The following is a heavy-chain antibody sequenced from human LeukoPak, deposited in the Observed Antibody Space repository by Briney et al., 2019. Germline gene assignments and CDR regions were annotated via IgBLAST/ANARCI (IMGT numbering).Heavy chain of an antibody. CDR3: VRQYYDILTGYSDLFDI. Sequence: PSETLSLTCTVSGGSISSPSYYWGWIRQSPGKGLEWIGSIYYSGITQDNPSLMSRVTISVDTSKNQFSLKLTSVTAADTSVYYCVRQYYDILTGYSDLFDIWGPGTKVIVSS. D-gene: IGHD3-9*01. J-gene: IGHJ3*02. V-gene: IGHV4-39*01. CDR2: IYYSGIT. CDR1: GGSISSPSYY.